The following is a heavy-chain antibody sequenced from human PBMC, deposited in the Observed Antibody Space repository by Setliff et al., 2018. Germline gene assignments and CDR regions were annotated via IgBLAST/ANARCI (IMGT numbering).Heavy chain of an antibody. D-gene: IGHD2-15*01. CDR1: GDPFNNYA. CDR2: IIPMFGTP. V-gene: IGHV1-69*05. CDR3: ARSPAVLGIVYLDP. J-gene: IGHJ5*02. Sequence: SVKVSCKASGDPFNNYAISWVRQAPGQGLEWMGGIIPMFGTPAYAQKFQDRVTITTDESTSTAYMELDSLRSEDTAVYYCARSPAVLGIVYLDPWGQGTLVTVS.